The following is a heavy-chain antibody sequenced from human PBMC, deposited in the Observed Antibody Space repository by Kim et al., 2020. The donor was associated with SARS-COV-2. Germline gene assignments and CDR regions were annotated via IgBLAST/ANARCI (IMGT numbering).Heavy chain of an antibody. Sequence: SETLSLTCTVSGGSISSGGYYWSWIRQHPGKGLEWIGYIYYSGSTYYNPSLKSRVTMSVDTSKNQFSLNLRSVTAADTAVYYCARAKGTVTPLDYWGQGTLVTVSS. J-gene: IGHJ4*02. CDR2: IYYSGST. CDR1: GGSISSGGYY. V-gene: IGHV4-31*03. CDR3: ARAKGTVTPLDY. D-gene: IGHD4-17*01.